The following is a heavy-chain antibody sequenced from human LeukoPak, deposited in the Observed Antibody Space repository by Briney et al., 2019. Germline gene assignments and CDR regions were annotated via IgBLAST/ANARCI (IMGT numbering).Heavy chain of an antibody. V-gene: IGHV1-2*02. Sequence: ASVKVSCKASGYTFTGYYMHWVRQAPGQGLEWMGWINPNSGGTNYAQKFQGRVTMTRDTSISTAYMELSRLRSDDTAVYYCARDPRNVVVPAALYFDYWGQGTQVTVSS. CDR1: GYTFTGYY. D-gene: IGHD2-2*01. CDR3: ARDPRNVVVPAALYFDY. CDR2: INPNSGGT. J-gene: IGHJ4*02.